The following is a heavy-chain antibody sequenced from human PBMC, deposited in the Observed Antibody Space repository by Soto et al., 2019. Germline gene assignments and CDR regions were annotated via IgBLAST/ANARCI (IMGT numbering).Heavy chain of an antibody. Sequence: ASVKVSCKASGGTFSSYTISWVRQAPGQGLEWMGRIIPILGIANYAQKFQGRVTITADKSTSTAYMELSSLRSEDTAVYYCAADSVGWFGESGHYYYYYGMDGWGQGTTVTVSS. CDR2: IIPILGIA. CDR3: AADSVGWFGESGHYYYYYGMDG. V-gene: IGHV1-69*02. J-gene: IGHJ6*02. D-gene: IGHD3-10*01. CDR1: GGTFSSYT.